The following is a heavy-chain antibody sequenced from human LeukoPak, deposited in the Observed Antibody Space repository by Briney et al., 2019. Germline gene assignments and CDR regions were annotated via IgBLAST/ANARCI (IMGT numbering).Heavy chain of an antibody. CDR3: ASSNEFYYDTSTYVDY. V-gene: IGHV3-23*01. J-gene: IGHJ4*02. D-gene: IGHD3-22*01. Sequence: GGSLRLSCAASGFTFSSDAMSWVRQVPGKGLEWVSAISGGGGSTYYADSVKGRFTISRDNSRNTLYLQMNSLKPEDTAVYYCASSNEFYYDTSTYVDYWGQGTLVTVSS. CDR2: ISGGGGST. CDR1: GFTFSSDA.